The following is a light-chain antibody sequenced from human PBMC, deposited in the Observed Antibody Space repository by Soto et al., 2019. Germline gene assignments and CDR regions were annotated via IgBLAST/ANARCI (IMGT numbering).Light chain of an antibody. Sequence: QSVLTQPASVSGSPGQWITISCPGTSINVGANNFVSWYHHPPAKAPQLMFFKVSYRPSGISNRFSGSKSDNTASLTISGLPAEDAAYYYCSSYTTRSTRVFGTGTKLTVL. V-gene: IGLV2-14*01. J-gene: IGLJ1*01. CDR1: SINVGANNF. CDR2: KVS. CDR3: SSYTTRSTRV.